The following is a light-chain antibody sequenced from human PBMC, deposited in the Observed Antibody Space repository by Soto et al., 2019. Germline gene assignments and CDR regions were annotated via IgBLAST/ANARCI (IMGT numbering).Light chain of an antibody. CDR1: QSVSSY. V-gene: IGKV3-11*01. J-gene: IGKJ1*01. Sequence: ETVWTQSPATVSSSPGERATLSWWASQSVSSYLAWYQQKPGQAPRLLIFGASNRATGTPARFSGSGSGTAFSPTIISLPPYDFSVYYCCQPSNWPGTFAQGTKVDIK. CDR3: CQPSNWPGT. CDR2: GAS.